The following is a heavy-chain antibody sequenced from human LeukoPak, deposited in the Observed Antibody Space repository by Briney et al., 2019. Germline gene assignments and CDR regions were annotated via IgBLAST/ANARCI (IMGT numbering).Heavy chain of an antibody. CDR3: ARDVGDTAMDDAFDI. V-gene: IGHV4-4*07. J-gene: IGHJ3*02. CDR1: GGSISSYY. CDR2: IYTSGST. D-gene: IGHD5-18*01. Sequence: SETLSLTCTVSGGSISSYYWSWLRQPAGKGLEWIGRIYTSGSTNYNPSLKSRVTMSVDTSKNQFSLKLSSVTAADTAVYYCARDVGDTAMDDAFDIWGQGTMVTVSS.